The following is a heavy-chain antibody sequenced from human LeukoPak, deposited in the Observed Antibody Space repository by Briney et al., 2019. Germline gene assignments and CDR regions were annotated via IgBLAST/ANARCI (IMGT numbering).Heavy chain of an antibody. D-gene: IGHD4-11*01. J-gene: IGHJ4*02. V-gene: IGHV3-21*04. CDR2: ISSRSSYI. CDR1: GFTFSNYS. CDR3: AKRDYNRFDY. Sequence: GGSLRLSCAASGFTFSNYSMNWVRQAPGKGLEWVSSISSRSSYIYYADSVKGRFSISRDNSKNTLYLQMNSLRAEDTAVYYCAKRDYNRFDYWGQGTLVTVSS.